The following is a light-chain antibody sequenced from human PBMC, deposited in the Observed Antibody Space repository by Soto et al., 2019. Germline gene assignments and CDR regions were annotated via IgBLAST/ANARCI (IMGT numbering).Light chain of an antibody. V-gene: IGLV1-44*01. CDR3: AAWDDSLNGWV. J-gene: IGLJ3*02. CDR2: SNN. Sequence: QSVLTQPPSASGTPGQRVTISCSGSSSNIGSNTVNWYQQLPRTAPKLLIYSNNQRPSGVPDRFSGSTSGTSASLAISGRQSADEADYYCAAWDDSLNGWVFGGGTKLTVL. CDR1: SSNIGSNT.